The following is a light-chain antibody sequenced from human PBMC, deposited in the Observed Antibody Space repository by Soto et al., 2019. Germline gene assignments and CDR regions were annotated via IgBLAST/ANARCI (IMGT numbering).Light chain of an antibody. Sequence: DIQITRSQSSVSASVGDRVIITCRASQTIMSYLDWSSQQPGTAPKLLIYSTSTLQTEVPSRFSGSGSGTDFTITISSLQPEDFGTYYCQQSFSFPRKFGQGTKV. CDR2: STS. CDR3: QQSFSFPRK. CDR1: QTIMSY. V-gene: IGKV1-39*01. J-gene: IGKJ1*01.